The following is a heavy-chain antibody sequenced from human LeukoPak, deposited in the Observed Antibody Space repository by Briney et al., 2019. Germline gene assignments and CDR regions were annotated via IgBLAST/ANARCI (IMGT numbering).Heavy chain of an antibody. V-gene: IGHV3-53*04. CDR1: GFTVSSNY. CDR2: IYSGGST. Sequence: GGSLRLSCAASGFTVSSNYMSWVRQAPGKGLEWVSVIYSGGSTYYADSVKGRFTISRHNSKNTLYLQMNSLRAEDTAVYYCARVSLVATIRGYWFDPWGQGTLVTVSS. CDR3: ARVSLVATIRGYWFDP. J-gene: IGHJ5*02. D-gene: IGHD5-12*01.